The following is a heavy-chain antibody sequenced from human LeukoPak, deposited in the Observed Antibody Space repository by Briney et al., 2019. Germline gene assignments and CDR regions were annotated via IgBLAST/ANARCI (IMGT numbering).Heavy chain of an antibody. CDR2: INTNTGNP. D-gene: IGHD3-16*02. J-gene: IGHJ5*02. CDR3: ARDRRPYDYVWGSYRSPWFDP. CDR1: GYTFTIYA. Sequence: ASVKVSCKASGYTFTIYAMNWVRQAPGQGLEWMGWINTNTGNPTYAQGFTGRFVFSLDTSVSTAYLQISSLKAEDTAVYYCARDRRPYDYVWGSYRSPWFDPWGQGTLVTVSS. V-gene: IGHV7-4-1*02.